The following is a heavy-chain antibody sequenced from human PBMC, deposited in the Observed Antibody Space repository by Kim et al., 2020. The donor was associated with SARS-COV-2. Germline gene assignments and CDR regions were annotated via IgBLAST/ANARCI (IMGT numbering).Heavy chain of an antibody. CDR2: IIPILGIA. Sequence: SVKVSCKASGGTFSSYAISWVRQAPGQGLEWMGRIIPILGIANYAQKFQGRVTITADKSTSTAYMELSSLRSEDTAVYYCARAARGYSYGPGIYYYYGMDVWGQGTTVTVSS. CDR3: ARAARGYSYGPGIYYYYGMDV. CDR1: GGTFSSYA. D-gene: IGHD5-18*01. J-gene: IGHJ6*02. V-gene: IGHV1-69*04.